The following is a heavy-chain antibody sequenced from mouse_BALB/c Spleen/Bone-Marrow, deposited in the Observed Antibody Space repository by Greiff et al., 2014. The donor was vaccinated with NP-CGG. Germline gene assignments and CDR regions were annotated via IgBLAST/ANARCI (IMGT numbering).Heavy chain of an antibody. V-gene: IGHV1-80*01. CDR2: IYPGNGNT. Sequence: VQRVESGAELVRPGSSVKISCKASGYAFSTYWMNWVKQRPGQGLEWIGQIYPGNGNTDYNGKFKDKATLTADKSSRTAYMHLGSLTSEDSAVYFCSRGGNYGTYWGQGTLVTVSA. CDR1: GYAFSTYW. CDR3: SRGGNYGTY. D-gene: IGHD2-1*01. J-gene: IGHJ3*01.